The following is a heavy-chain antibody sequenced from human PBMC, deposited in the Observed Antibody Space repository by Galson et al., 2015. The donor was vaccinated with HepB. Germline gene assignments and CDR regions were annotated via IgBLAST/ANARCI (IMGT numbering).Heavy chain of an antibody. Sequence: SCAASGFTFSNYVMHWVRQAPGQGLEWMAWISGYNGNTNYAQKFQGRITMTTDTSTSTAYMELRSLTSDDTAVYYCATARYSTSPPDNWGQGTLVTVSS. J-gene: IGHJ4*02. D-gene: IGHD6-6*01. CDR3: ATARYSTSPPDN. CDR2: ISGYNGNT. CDR1: GFTFSNYV. V-gene: IGHV1-18*01.